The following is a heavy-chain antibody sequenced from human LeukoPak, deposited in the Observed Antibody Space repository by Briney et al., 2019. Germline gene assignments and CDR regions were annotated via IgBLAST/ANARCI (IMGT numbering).Heavy chain of an antibody. Sequence: GGSLRLSCAASGFTFSTYWMTWLRQAPGKGLEWVANIKQDGSETYHVDSVKGRFTISRDNAKNSLYLQVNSLRAEDTAVYYCARHTGTYFNYWGQGTLVTVSS. V-gene: IGHV3-7*01. J-gene: IGHJ4*02. CDR3: ARHTGTYFNY. CDR2: IKQDGSET. CDR1: GFTFSTYW. D-gene: IGHD1-26*01.